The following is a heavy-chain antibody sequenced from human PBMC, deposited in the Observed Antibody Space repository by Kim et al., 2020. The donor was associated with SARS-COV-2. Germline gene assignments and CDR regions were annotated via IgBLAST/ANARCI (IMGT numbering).Heavy chain of an antibody. CDR1: GGSIGSSSYY. V-gene: IGHV4-39*01. CDR2: IWHSGTT. Sequence: SETLSLTCAVSGGSIGSSSYYWGWIRQPPGKGLEWVANIWHSGTTYYNPSLKSRVTISVDTSKNQFSLKVYSVTAADTAVYYCARLKLDTTPLWGQGTLV. J-gene: IGHJ4*02. CDR3: ARLKLDTTPL. D-gene: IGHD5-18*01.